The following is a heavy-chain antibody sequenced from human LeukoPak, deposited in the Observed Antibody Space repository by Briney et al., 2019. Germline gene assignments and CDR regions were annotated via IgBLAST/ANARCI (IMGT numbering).Heavy chain of an antibody. CDR3: ARSRFLEPDV. D-gene: IGHD3-3*01. V-gene: IGHV3-53*01. CDR1: GLIGSSNY. Sequence: SGGSLRLSCAGPGLIGSSNYMAWVRQAPGKGLEWVSLLFGGSSEYYGDSVKGRFTISRDDSKNTVFLQMNSLRVEDTATYYCARSRFLEPDVWGKGTTVTVSS. J-gene: IGHJ6*04. CDR2: LFGGSSE.